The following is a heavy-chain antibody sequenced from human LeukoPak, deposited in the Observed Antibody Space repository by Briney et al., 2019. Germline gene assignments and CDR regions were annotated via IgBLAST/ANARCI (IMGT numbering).Heavy chain of an antibody. V-gene: IGHV3-7*01. D-gene: IGHD4-11*01. CDR1: GFTFSRYW. J-gene: IGHJ6*03. CDR2: IKHDGGEK. CDR3: ARDRPDYSNYMDV. Sequence: GGSLRLSCAASGFTFSRYWMSWVRQAPGKGLEWVANIKHDGGEKYYVDSVKGRFTISRDNAKNSLYLQMNSLRAEDTAVYYCARDRPDYSNYMDVWGKGTTVTVSS.